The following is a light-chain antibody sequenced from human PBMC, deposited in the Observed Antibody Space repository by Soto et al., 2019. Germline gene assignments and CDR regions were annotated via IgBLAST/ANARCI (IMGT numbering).Light chain of an antibody. Sequence: EIVLTQSPGTLSLSPGERATLSCRASQSVSSSYLAWYQQKPGQAPRLLIYGASSRATGIPDRFSGRGSGTDFTLTISRLEPEDFAVYYWQQYGSSQLTFGGGTKVEIK. V-gene: IGKV3-20*01. J-gene: IGKJ4*01. CDR3: QQYGSSQLT. CDR1: QSVSSSY. CDR2: GAS.